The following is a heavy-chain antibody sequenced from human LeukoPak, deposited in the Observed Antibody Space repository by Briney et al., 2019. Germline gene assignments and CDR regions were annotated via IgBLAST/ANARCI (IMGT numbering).Heavy chain of an antibody. V-gene: IGHV3-30*18. CDR2: ISDDGSHK. D-gene: IGHD5/OR15-5a*01. CDR1: GLTFNNYG. CDR3: AKGRPHNSDSVEFDY. Sequence: SGGSLRLSCTMFGLTFNNYGVHWVRQAPGKGLEWVAGISDDGSHKYYGDSVKGRLTISRDNSRSMVYLQVNSLRAEDTAVYYCAKGRPHNSDSVEFDYWGRGALVTVSS. J-gene: IGHJ4*02.